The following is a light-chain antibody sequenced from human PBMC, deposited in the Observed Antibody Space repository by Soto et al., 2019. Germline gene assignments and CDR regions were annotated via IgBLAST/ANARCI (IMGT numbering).Light chain of an antibody. V-gene: IGKV3-20*01. CDR2: GAS. CDR1: QSVSSSY. Sequence: EIVLTQSPGTLSLSPGERSTLPFRASQSVSSSYLAWYQQKPGQAPRLLIYGASSRATGIPDRFSGSGSGTDFTLTISRLEPEDFAVYYCQQYGSSPTFGQGTRLEIK. CDR3: QQYGSSPT. J-gene: IGKJ5*01.